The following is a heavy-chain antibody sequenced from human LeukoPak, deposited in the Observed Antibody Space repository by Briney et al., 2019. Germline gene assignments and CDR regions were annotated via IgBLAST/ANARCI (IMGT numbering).Heavy chain of an antibody. CDR1: GFTFSSYS. J-gene: IGHJ4*02. CDR2: VTSSSTYI. D-gene: IGHD2-2*01. V-gene: IGHV3-21*01. Sequence: GGSLRLSCAASGFTFSSYSMNWVRRAPGKGLEWVSSVTSSSTYIYYADSVTGRFTISRDNAKKSLYLQMNSLRAEDTAVYYCARASQYCSSTRCHYYFDYWGQGTLVTVSS. CDR3: ARASQYCSSTRCHYYFDY.